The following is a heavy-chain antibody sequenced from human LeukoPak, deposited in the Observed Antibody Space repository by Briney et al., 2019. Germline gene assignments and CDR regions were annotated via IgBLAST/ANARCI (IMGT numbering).Heavy chain of an antibody. CDR1: GYTFTSYG. CDR3: ARDEPKVVPPNLLDP. CDR2: ISAYNCNT. V-gene: IGHV1-18*01. J-gene: IGHJ5*02. D-gene: IGHD2-2*01. Sequence: GASVKVSCTASGYTFTSYGISWVRQAPGQGPEWMGWISAYNCNTNYAQKLQGRVTMTTDTSTSTAYMELRSLRSDDTAVYYCARDEPKVVPPNLLDPWGQGTLVTVSS.